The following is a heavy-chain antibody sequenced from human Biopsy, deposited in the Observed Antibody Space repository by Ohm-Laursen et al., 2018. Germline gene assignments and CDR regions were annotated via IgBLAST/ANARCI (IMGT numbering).Heavy chain of an antibody. CDR3: ARDTRWSPYSMGV. D-gene: IGHD4-23*01. J-gene: IGHJ6*02. CDR2: ISGGGTI. V-gene: IGHV3-11*01. Sequence: SLRLSRTASGFSFSDYHMRWIRQAPGRGMGWVSYISGGGTIYYGDSMKGRVTISRDNAKNSLYLQMHSLRAEDTAVYYCARDTRWSPYSMGVWGQGTTVTVSS. CDR1: GFSFSDYH.